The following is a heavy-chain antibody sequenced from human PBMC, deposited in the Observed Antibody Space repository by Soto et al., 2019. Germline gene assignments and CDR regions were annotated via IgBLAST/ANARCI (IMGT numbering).Heavy chain of an antibody. J-gene: IGHJ6*02. D-gene: IGHD3-9*01. CDR3: ARVPSDYDILSGIRYYYGMDV. CDR2: MNPNSGNT. Sequence: GASVKVSCKASGYTFTSYDINWVRQATGQGLEWMGWMNPNSGNTGYAQKFQGRVTMTRNTSISTAYMELSSLRSEDTAVYYCARVPSDYDILSGIRYYYGMDVWGQGTTVTVSS. CDR1: GYTFTSYD. V-gene: IGHV1-8*01.